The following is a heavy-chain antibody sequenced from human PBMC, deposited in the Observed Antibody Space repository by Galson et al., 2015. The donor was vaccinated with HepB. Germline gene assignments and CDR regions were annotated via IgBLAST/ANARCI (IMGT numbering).Heavy chain of an antibody. CDR3: ARQLRVDYYDSSGYRAAFDI. CDR1: GYSFTSYW. Sequence: QSGAEVKKPGESLRISCKGSGYSFTSYWISWVRQMPGKGLEWMGRIDPSDSYTNYSPSFQGHVTISADKSISTAYLQWSSLKASDTAMYYCARQLRVDYYDSSGYRAAFDIWGQGTMVTVSS. D-gene: IGHD3-22*01. V-gene: IGHV5-10-1*01. J-gene: IGHJ3*02. CDR2: IDPSDSYT.